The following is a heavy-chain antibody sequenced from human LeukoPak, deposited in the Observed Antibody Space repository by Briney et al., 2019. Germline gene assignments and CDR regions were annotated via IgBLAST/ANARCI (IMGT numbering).Heavy chain of an antibody. Sequence: ASVKVSCKASGGTFSSYAISWVRQAPGQGLEWMGWISAYNGNTNYAQKLQGRVTMTTDTSTSTAYMELRSLRSDDTAVYYCARVLAVAGWGAEYFQHWGQGTLVTVSS. V-gene: IGHV1-18*01. J-gene: IGHJ1*01. CDR1: GGTFSSYA. CDR3: ARVLAVAGWGAEYFQH. D-gene: IGHD6-19*01. CDR2: ISAYNGNT.